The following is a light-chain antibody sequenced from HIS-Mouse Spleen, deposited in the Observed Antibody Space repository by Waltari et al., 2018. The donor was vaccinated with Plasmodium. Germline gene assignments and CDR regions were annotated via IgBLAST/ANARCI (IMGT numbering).Light chain of an antibody. V-gene: IGKV3D-7*01. CDR1: QSVSSSY. CDR2: GAS. CDR3: QQDYNLPYT. J-gene: IGKJ2*01. Sequence: EIVMTQSPATLSLSPGERDTLSCRASQSVSSSYFSWYQQKPGQAPRLLIYGASTRATGIPARFSGSGSGTDFTLTISSLQPEDFAVYYCQQDYNLPYTFGQGTKLEIK.